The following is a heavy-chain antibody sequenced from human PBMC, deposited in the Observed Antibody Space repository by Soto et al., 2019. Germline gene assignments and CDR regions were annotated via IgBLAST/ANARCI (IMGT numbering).Heavy chain of an antibody. J-gene: IGHJ4*02. Sequence: PSETLSLTCTVSGGSISSYYWSWIRQPAGKGLEWIGRIYTSGSTNYNPSLKSRVTMPVDTSKNQFSLKLSSVTAADTAVYYCAREVVTLRRYSSSWQSSTRIDYWGQGTLVTVSS. CDR1: GGSISSYY. CDR2: IYTSGST. V-gene: IGHV4-4*07. D-gene: IGHD6-13*01. CDR3: AREVVTLRRYSSSWQSSTRIDY.